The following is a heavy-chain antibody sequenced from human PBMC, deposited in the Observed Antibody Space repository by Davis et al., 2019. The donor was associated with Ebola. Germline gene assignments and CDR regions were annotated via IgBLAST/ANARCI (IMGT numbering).Heavy chain of an antibody. V-gene: IGHV4-59*01. CDR2: IYYSGST. CDR1: GASISSYY. Sequence: SETLSLTCSVSGASISSYYWSWIRQPPGKGLEWIGSIYYSGSTNYNPSLKSRVTISVDTSKNQFSLKLSSVTAADTAVYYCARGSSRYYDSSGYYYVLGYWGQGTLVTVSS. CDR3: ARGSSRYYDSSGYYYVLGY. J-gene: IGHJ4*02. D-gene: IGHD3-22*01.